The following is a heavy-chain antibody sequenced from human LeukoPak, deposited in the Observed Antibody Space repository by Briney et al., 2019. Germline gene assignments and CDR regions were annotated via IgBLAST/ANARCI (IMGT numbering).Heavy chain of an antibody. D-gene: IGHD6-19*01. CDR3: AKDDIAVAGYFDS. CDR2: ISGSGDII. CDR1: GITFRSYA. V-gene: IGHV3-23*01. J-gene: IGHJ4*02. Sequence: GESLRLSCAVSGITFRSYARSWVRQAPGKGLEWVSGISGSGDIIYYADSIKGRFTVSRDNSKNTLHLQMNSLRAEDTALYYCAKDDIAVAGYFDSWGQGTLVTVSS.